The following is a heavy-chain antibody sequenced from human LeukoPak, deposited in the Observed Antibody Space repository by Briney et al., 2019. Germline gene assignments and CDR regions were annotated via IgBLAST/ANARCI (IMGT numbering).Heavy chain of an antibody. D-gene: IGHD3-10*01. CDR2: INPNSGGT. V-gene: IGHV1-2*02. Sequence: ASVKVSCKASGYTFTGYYMHWVRQAPGQGPEWMGWINPNSGGTNYAQKFQGRVTMTRDTSISTAYMELSRLRSDDTAVYYCASDYYGSGTGWFDPWGQGTLVTVSS. J-gene: IGHJ5*02. CDR1: GYTFTGYY. CDR3: ASDYYGSGTGWFDP.